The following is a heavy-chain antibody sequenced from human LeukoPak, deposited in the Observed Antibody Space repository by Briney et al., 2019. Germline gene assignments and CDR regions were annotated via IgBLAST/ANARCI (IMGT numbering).Heavy chain of an antibody. J-gene: IGHJ5*02. D-gene: IGHD2-8*01. Sequence: SETLSLTCTVSGGSMSNSYGTWIRQSPGKGLEWIALIYYNGASDYNPSLWSRVTISIDTSRNQFSLSLRSVTAADTAVYYCAKDIGQINGRGWFDPWGQGTLVTVSS. V-gene: IGHV4-59*01. CDR2: IYYNGAS. CDR1: GGSMSNSY. CDR3: AKDIGQINGRGWFDP.